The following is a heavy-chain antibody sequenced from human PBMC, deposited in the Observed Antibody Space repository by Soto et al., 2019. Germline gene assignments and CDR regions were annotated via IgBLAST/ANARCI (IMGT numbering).Heavy chain of an antibody. D-gene: IGHD3-3*01. CDR3: SKVGLGDDFWSGYAPNDF. V-gene: IGHV3-23*01. J-gene: IGHJ4*02. CDR2: ISDSGST. Sequence: GGSLRLSCAASGFTFSTSAMSWVRQAPGKGLEWLSVISDSGSTYYAGSVKGRFTISRDNSKNMVFLQMNSLRVEDTAVYYCSKVGLGDDFWSGYAPNDFWGRGTLVTVSS. CDR1: GFTFSTSA.